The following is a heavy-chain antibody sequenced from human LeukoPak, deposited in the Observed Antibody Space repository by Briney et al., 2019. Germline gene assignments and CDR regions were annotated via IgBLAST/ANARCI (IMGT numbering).Heavy chain of an antibody. CDR1: GFTFSSYG. J-gene: IGHJ6*02. Sequence: SGGSLRLSCAASGFTFSSYGMHWVRQAPGKGLEWVAVISYDGSNKYYADSVKGRFTISRDNSKNTLYLQINSLRAEDTAAYYCAKEWAYCSRTSCDPRAGAGDGMDVWGQGTTVTVSS. V-gene: IGHV3-30*18. CDR2: ISYDGSNK. CDR3: AKEWAYCSRTSCDPRAGAGDGMDV. D-gene: IGHD2-2*01.